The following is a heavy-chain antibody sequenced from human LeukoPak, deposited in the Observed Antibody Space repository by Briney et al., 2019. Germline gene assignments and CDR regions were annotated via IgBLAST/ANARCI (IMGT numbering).Heavy chain of an antibody. CDR2: ISGSGGST. Sequence: PGGSLRLSCAASGFTFTSYAMSWVRQAPGKGLEWVSAISGSGGSTYYADSVKGRFTISRDNSKNTLYLQMNSLRAEDTAVYYCAKDRRIGGFGEFAYWGQGTLVTVSS. D-gene: IGHD3-10*01. CDR3: AKDRRIGGFGEFAY. J-gene: IGHJ4*02. CDR1: GFTFTSYA. V-gene: IGHV3-23*01.